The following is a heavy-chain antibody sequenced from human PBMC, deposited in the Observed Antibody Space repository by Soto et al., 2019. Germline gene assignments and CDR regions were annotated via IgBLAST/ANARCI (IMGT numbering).Heavy chain of an antibody. Sequence: PGGSLRLSCAASGFTFSSHWMSWVRQAPGKGLEWLASIKQDGSEKHYVDSVKGRFTISRDNAKNTMYLQMNSLRAEDTAVYYCARDMGGPAAEYHGMDVWSQGTTVTVSS. D-gene: IGHD6-13*01. CDR3: ARDMGGPAAEYHGMDV. V-gene: IGHV3-7*01. J-gene: IGHJ6*02. CDR2: IKQDGSEK. CDR1: GFTFSSHW.